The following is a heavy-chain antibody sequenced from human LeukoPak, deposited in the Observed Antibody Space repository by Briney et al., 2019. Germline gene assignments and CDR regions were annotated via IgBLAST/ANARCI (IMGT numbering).Heavy chain of an antibody. CDR1: GGTFSSYT. CDR2: IIPILGIA. Sequence: SVKVSCKASGGTFSSYTISWVRQAPGQGLEWMGRIIPILGIANYAQKFQGRVTITTDESTSTAYMELSSLRSEDTAVYYCATPAYCGGDCYLDSDAFDIWGQGTMVTVSS. J-gene: IGHJ3*02. V-gene: IGHV1-69*02. D-gene: IGHD2-21*02. CDR3: ATPAYCGGDCYLDSDAFDI.